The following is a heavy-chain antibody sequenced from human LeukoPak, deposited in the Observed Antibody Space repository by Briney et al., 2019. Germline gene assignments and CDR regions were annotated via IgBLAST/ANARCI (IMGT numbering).Heavy chain of an antibody. Sequence: GESLKISCNGSGFSFTTYWISWVRQMPGKGLAWMGRIDPIDSYTNYSPSFQGHVTISVDKSISTAYLQWSSLKAPDTAMFYCARLGSGSHFYFDYWGQGTLVTVSS. J-gene: IGHJ4*02. D-gene: IGHD3-10*01. CDR3: ARLGSGSHFYFDY. V-gene: IGHV5-10-1*01. CDR2: IDPIDSYT. CDR1: GFSFTTYW.